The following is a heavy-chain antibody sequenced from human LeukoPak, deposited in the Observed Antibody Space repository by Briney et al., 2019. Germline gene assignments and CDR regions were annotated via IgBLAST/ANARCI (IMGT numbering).Heavy chain of an antibody. CDR3: TRDIVYLQLEY. D-gene: IGHD1-1*01. J-gene: IGHJ4*02. V-gene: IGHV3-7*01. CDR1: GFAFTNYR. CDR2: IGKDGSEK. Sequence: GGTLRLSCAASGFAFTNYRMVWVRQAQGKGLERVASIGKDGSEKSYVDSVKGRFTISRDNARNSLYLQMSSLRVEDTAVYYCTRDIVYLQLEYWGQGALVTVSS.